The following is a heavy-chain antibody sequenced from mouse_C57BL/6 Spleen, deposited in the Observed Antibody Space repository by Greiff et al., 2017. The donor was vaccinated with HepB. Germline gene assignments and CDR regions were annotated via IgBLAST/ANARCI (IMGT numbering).Heavy chain of an antibody. D-gene: IGHD1-1*01. CDR2: ISSGSSTI. J-gene: IGHJ1*03. CDR3: ARRYYYGSYWYFDV. CDR1: GFTFSDYG. V-gene: IGHV5-17*01. Sequence: EVQGVESGGGLVKPGGSLKLSCAASGFTFSDYGMHWVRQAPEKGLEWVAYISSGSSTIYYADTVKGRFTISRDNAKNNLFLQMTSLRSEDTAMYYCARRYYYGSYWYFDVWGTGTTVTVSS.